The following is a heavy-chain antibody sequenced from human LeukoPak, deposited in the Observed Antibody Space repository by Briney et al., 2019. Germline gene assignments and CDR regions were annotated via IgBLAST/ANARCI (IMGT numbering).Heavy chain of an antibody. Sequence: GRSLRLSCAASGFTFSSYGMHWVRQAPGKGLEWVAFIRYDGSNKYYADSVKGRFTISRDNSKNTLYLQMNSLRAEDTAVYYCAKVGIVGATRDAFDIWGQGTMVTVSS. V-gene: IGHV3-30*02. D-gene: IGHD1-26*01. J-gene: IGHJ3*02. CDR3: AKVGIVGATRDAFDI. CDR1: GFTFSSYG. CDR2: IRYDGSNK.